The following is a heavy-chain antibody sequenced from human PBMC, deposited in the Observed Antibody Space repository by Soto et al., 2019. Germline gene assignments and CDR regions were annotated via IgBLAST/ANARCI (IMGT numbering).Heavy chain of an antibody. D-gene: IGHD6-25*01. CDR2: ISYDGSNK. V-gene: IGHV3-30*18. Sequence: PGGSLRLSCAASGFTFSSYGMHWVRQAPGKGLEWVAVISYDGSNKYYADSVKGRFTISRDNSKNTLYLQMNSLRAEDTAVYYCAKVEAAHHWDYYYGMDVWGQGTTVTVSS. CDR1: GFTFSSYG. CDR3: AKVEAAHHWDYYYGMDV. J-gene: IGHJ6*02.